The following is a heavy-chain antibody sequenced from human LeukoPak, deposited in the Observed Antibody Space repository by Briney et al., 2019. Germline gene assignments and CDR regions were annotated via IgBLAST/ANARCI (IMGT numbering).Heavy chain of an antibody. CDR3: ARSSVAGTKY. Sequence: SETLSLTCTVSGGSISSGGYYWSWIRQHPGKGLEWIGYIYYSGSTYYNPSLKSRVTISVDTSKNQFSLKLSSATAADTAVYYCARSSVAGTKYWGQGTLVTVSS. CDR2: IYYSGST. J-gene: IGHJ4*02. D-gene: IGHD6-19*01. CDR1: GGSISSGGYY. V-gene: IGHV4-31*03.